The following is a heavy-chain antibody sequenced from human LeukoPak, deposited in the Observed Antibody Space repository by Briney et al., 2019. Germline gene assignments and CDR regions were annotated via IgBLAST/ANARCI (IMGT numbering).Heavy chain of an antibody. CDR1: GYSFTSYW. CDR3: ARPPGYSGSYDAFDI. D-gene: IGHD1-26*01. V-gene: IGHV5-51*01. Sequence: GESLKISCKGSGYSFTSYWIGWVRQMPGKGLEWMGIIYPGDSGTRYSPSFQGQVTISADKTISTDYLKWRSLKASDTAMYYCARPPGYSGSYDAFDIWGQGTMVTVSS. CDR2: IYPGDSGT. J-gene: IGHJ3*02.